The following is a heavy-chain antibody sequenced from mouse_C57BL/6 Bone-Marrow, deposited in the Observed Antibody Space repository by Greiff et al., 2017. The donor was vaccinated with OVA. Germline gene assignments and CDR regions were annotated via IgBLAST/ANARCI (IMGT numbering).Heavy chain of an antibody. J-gene: IGHJ1*03. Sequence: VQLQQPGAELVRPGSSVKLSCKASGYTFTSYWMDWVKQRPGQGLEWIGNIYPSDSETHYNQKFKDKATLTVDKSSSTAYMQLSSLTSEDSAVYYCARDDYDADWYFDVWGTGTTVTVSS. CDR1: GYTFTSYW. V-gene: IGHV1-61*01. D-gene: IGHD2-4*01. CDR2: IYPSDSET. CDR3: ARDDYDADWYFDV.